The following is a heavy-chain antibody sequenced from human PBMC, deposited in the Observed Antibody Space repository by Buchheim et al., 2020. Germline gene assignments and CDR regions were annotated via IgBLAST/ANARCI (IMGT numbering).Heavy chain of an antibody. CDR1: GFTFSSYA. J-gene: IGHJ4*02. CDR3: ARARHTAMAYFDY. V-gene: IGHV3-30*04. D-gene: IGHD5-18*01. CDR2: ISYDGSNK. Sequence: QVQLVESGGGVVQPGRSLRLSCAASGFTFSSYAMHWVRQAPGKGLEWVAVISYDGSNKYYADSVKGRFTISRDNSKNKLYLQMNSLRAEDTAVYYCARARHTAMAYFDYWGQGTL.